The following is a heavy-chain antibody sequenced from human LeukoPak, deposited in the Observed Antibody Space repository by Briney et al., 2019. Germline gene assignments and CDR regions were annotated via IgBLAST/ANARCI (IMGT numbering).Heavy chain of an antibody. CDR2: IYYRGNT. V-gene: IGHV4-61*08. CDR1: GGSISSGGNY. J-gene: IGHJ4*02. D-gene: IGHD1-1*01. CDR3: ARAGNNWSFDY. Sequence: SQTLSLTCSVSGGSISSGGNYWSWIRQLPGKGLEWIGYIYYRGNTNYNPSLKSRVTMAVDTSKNQFSLKVSSVTAADTAVYYCARAGNNWSFDYWGQGTLVTVSS.